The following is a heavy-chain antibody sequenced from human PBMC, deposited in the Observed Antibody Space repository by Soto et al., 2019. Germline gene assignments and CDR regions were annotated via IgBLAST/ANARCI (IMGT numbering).Heavy chain of an antibody. V-gene: IGHV3-74*01. CDR2: IDTDGGGT. Sequence: EVQLVESGGGLVQPGGSLRVSCAASGFTLRSHRIHWVRQAPGKGLECVSRIDTDGGGTSYADSVKGRFTISTDNAKYTVYLQMNGLRAEDTAVYYCATVFDLWGQGTLVTVSS. CDR1: GFTLRSHR. CDR3: ATVFDL. J-gene: IGHJ5*02.